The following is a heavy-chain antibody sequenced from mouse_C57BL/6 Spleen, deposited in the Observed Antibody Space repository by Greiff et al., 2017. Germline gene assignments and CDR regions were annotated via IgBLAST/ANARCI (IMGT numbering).Heavy chain of an antibody. J-gene: IGHJ1*03. CDR1: GYAFRSSW. CDR2: IYPGDGDT. Sequence: VQLQQSGPELVKPGASVKISCQASGYAFRSSWMNWVKQRPGKGLEWIGRIYPGDGDTNYNGKFKGKATLTADKSSSTAYMQLSSLTSEDSAVDFCARWDFNCDVWGTVTTVTVSS. D-gene: IGHD4-1*01. V-gene: IGHV1-82*01. CDR3: ARWDFNCDV.